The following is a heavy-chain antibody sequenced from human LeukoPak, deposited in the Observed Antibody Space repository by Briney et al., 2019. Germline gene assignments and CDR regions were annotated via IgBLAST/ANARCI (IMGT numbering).Heavy chain of an antibody. Sequence: SETLSLTCIVSGGSIGDYYWSWIRQPPGRGLEWIAYMHYSGNNNYSPSLKSRATVSIDTSQNQFSLRVDSVTAADTAVYYCARHGGSGSYFHHQRAFDIWGQGTVVTVSS. J-gene: IGHJ3*02. D-gene: IGHD3-10*01. CDR3: ARHGGSGSYFHHQRAFDI. V-gene: IGHV4-59*08. CDR2: MHYSGNN. CDR1: GGSIGDYY.